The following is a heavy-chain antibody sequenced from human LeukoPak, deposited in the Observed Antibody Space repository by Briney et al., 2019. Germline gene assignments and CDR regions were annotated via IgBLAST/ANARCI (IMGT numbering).Heavy chain of an antibody. J-gene: IGHJ4*02. Sequence: AGRSLRLSCAASGFTFSSYGMHWVRQAPGKGLEWVAVIWYDGSNKYYADSVKGRFTISRDNSKNTLYLQMNSLRAEDTAVYYCAREYYYDSSGSPLDYWGQGTLVTASS. V-gene: IGHV3-33*01. D-gene: IGHD3-22*01. CDR3: AREYYYDSSGSPLDY. CDR2: IWYDGSNK. CDR1: GFTFSSYG.